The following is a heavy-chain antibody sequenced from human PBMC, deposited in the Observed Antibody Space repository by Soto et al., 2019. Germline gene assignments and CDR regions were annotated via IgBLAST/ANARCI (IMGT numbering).Heavy chain of an antibody. CDR3: ARKGGLRPAFDY. Sequence: ASVKVSCKASGGTFSSYAISWVRQAPGQGLEWMGGIIPIFGTANYAQKFQGRVTITADKSTSTAYMELSSLGSEDTAVYYCARKGGLRPAFDYWGQGTLVTVSS. CDR2: IIPIFGTA. V-gene: IGHV1-69*06. CDR1: GGTFSSYA. J-gene: IGHJ4*02. D-gene: IGHD4-17*01.